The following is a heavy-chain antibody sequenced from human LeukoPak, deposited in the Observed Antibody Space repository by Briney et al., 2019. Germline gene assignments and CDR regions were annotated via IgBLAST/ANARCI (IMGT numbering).Heavy chain of an antibody. CDR3: ARDPTVAKHGDAFDI. Sequence: PSETLSLTCTVSGGSISSGSYYWSWIRQPAGKGLEWIGRIYTSGSTNYNPSLKSRVTISVDTSKNQFSLKLSSVTAADTAVYYCARDPTVAKHGDAFDIWGQGTMVTVSS. J-gene: IGHJ3*02. V-gene: IGHV4-61*02. D-gene: IGHD4-11*01. CDR1: GGSISSGSYY. CDR2: IYTSGST.